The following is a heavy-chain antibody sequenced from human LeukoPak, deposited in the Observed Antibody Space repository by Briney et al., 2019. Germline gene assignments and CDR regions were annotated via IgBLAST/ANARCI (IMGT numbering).Heavy chain of an antibody. J-gene: IGHJ4*02. D-gene: IGHD3-22*01. V-gene: IGHV3-7*01. CDR3: ARGGGAADSLRHQY. CDR2: KKQDGGEE. CDR1: ACSSSSYW. Sequence: RGPLRLSCAAPACSSSSYWVSWVRQAPGEGLEWVGHKKQDGGEENFLGSLKGRFTISRDNAKKSLYLQINSLRAEDTAVYYCARGGGAADSLRHQYLGQGTLVTVSS.